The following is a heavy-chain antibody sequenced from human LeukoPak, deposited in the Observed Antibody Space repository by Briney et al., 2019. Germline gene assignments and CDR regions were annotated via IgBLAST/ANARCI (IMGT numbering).Heavy chain of an antibody. J-gene: IGHJ4*02. D-gene: IGHD4-17*01. CDR1: GGSFSGYY. V-gene: IGHV4-34*01. CDR2: INHSGST. Sequence: SETLSLTCAVYGGSFSGYYWSWIRQPPGRGLEWIGEINHSGSTNYNPSLKSRVTISVDTSKNQFSLKLSSVTAADTAVYYCARGRDYGDYGYWGQGTLVTVSS. CDR3: ARGRDYGDYGY.